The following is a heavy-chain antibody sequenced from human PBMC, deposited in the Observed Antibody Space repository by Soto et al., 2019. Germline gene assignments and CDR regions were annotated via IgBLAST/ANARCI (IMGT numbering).Heavy chain of an antibody. CDR2: IKQDGSEE. Sequence: EVQLVASGGGLVQPGGSLRLSCAASGFTFSSYWMSWFRQAPGKGLEWVANIKQDGSEENYVDSVKGRFTISRDNAKNALYLQMNSLRVEDTAVYYWAREIAARLWGKGTTVTVSS. CDR3: AREIAARL. D-gene: IGHD6-6*01. V-gene: IGHV3-7*01. J-gene: IGHJ6*04. CDR1: GFTFSSYW.